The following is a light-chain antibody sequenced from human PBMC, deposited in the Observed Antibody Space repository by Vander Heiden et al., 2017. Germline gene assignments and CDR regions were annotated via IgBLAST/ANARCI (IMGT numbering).Light chain of an antibody. V-gene: IGLV3-1*01. CDR3: QAWDSSTAV. Sequence: SYELTQQPSVSVSPGPTASITCSGNKLGDKYACLYQQKPGQSPVLVIYQDSKRPSGIPERFSGSNSGNTATLTISGTQAMDEADYYCQAWDSSTAVFGGGTKLTVL. CDR1: KLGDKY. CDR2: QDS. J-gene: IGLJ2*01.